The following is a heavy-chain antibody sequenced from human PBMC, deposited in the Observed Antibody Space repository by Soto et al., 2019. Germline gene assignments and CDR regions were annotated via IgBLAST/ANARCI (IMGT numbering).Heavy chain of an antibody. D-gene: IGHD3-22*01. J-gene: IGHJ3*02. V-gene: IGHV1-69*13. CDR2: IIPIFGAA. CDR3: ARGTREYYYDSPPVSFDI. CDR1: GGTFSSYA. Sequence: VASVKVSCKASGGTFSSYAISWVRQAPGQGLEWMGGIIPIFGAANYAQKFQGRVTITADESTSTAYMELSSLRSEDTAVYYCARGTREYYYDSPPVSFDIWGRGRMVTDSS.